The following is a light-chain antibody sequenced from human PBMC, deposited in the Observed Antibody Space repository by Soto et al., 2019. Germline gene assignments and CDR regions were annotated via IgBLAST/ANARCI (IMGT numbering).Light chain of an antibody. Sequence: QSVLTQPPSTSGTPGQRDTVSCSGSSSNIGSNTVHWYQQIPGTAPKLLIYTNNQRSSGVSDRFSGSKSDTSASLVISGLQSEDEADYYCATWDNGLTGVVFGGGTKLTVL. CDR1: SSNIGSNT. CDR3: ATWDNGLTGVV. J-gene: IGLJ2*01. V-gene: IGLV1-44*01. CDR2: TNN.